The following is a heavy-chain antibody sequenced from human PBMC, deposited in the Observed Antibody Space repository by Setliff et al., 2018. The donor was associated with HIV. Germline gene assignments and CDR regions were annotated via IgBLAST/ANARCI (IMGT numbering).Heavy chain of an antibody. Sequence: GGSLRLSCAASGFSFSTYGMHWVRQAPGKGLEWVAVIWHDGSNENYEASVKGRFTIARDNSKNTLYLQMSSLRVDDTAVYYCVKEAYSNTWNYYYYYIDVWGKGTTVTVSS. J-gene: IGHJ6*03. D-gene: IGHD6-13*01. CDR2: IWHDGSNE. CDR1: GFSFSTYG. V-gene: IGHV3-30*02. CDR3: VKEAYSNTWNYYYYYIDV.